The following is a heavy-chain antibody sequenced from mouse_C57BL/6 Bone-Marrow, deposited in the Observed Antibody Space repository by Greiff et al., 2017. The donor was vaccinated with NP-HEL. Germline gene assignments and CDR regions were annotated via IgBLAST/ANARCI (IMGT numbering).Heavy chain of an antibody. Sequence: QVQLQQPGAELVKPGASVKLSCKASGYTFTSYWMQWVKQRPGQGLEWIGEIDPSDSYTNYNQKFKGKATLTVDTSSSTAYMQLSSLTSEDSAVYYSASLGLRRGYWGQGTTLTVSS. D-gene: IGHD2-4*01. CDR1: GYTFTSYW. CDR2: IDPSDSYT. J-gene: IGHJ2*01. V-gene: IGHV1-50*01. CDR3: ASLGLRRGY.